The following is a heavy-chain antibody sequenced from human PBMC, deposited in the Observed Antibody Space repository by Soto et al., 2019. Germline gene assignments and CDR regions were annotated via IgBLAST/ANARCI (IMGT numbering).Heavy chain of an antibody. CDR2: ISAYNGNT. V-gene: IGHV1-18*01. Sequence: ASVKVSCKASGYTFTSYYISWVRQAPGQGLEWMGWISAYNGNTNYAQKLQGRVTMTTDTSTSTAYMELRSLRSDDTAVYYCARAAYYYDSSGYYPGDYWGQGSLVTVS. J-gene: IGHJ4*02. CDR1: GYTFTSYY. D-gene: IGHD3-22*01. CDR3: ARAAYYYDSSGYYPGDY.